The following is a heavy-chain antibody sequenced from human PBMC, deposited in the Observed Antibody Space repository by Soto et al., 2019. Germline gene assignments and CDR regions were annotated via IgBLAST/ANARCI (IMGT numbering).Heavy chain of an antibody. CDR2: IYYSGST. D-gene: IGHD3-22*01. V-gene: IGHV4-31*03. J-gene: IGHJ6*02. CDR3: ARDQGGYGVAYYYYGMDV. Sequence: QVQLQESGPGLVKPSQTLSLTCTVSGGSISSGGYYWSWIRQHPGKGLEWIGYIYYSGSTYYNPSLQSRVTISVDTAKNQFSLKLSSVTAADTAVYYCARDQGGYGVAYYYYGMDVWGQGTTVTVSS. CDR1: GGSISSGGYY.